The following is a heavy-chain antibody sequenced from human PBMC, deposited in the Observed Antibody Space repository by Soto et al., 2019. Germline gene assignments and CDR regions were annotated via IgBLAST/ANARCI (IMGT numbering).Heavy chain of an antibody. D-gene: IGHD4-4*01. CDR2: IIPIFGTA. CDR1: GGTFSSYA. Sequence: SVKVSCKASGGTFSSYAISWVRQAPGQGLEWMGGIIPIFGTANYAQKFQGRVTITADESTSTAYMELSSLRSEDTAVYYCARGVNTVTHFDYWGQGTLVTVSS. J-gene: IGHJ4*02. V-gene: IGHV1-69*13. CDR3: ARGVNTVTHFDY.